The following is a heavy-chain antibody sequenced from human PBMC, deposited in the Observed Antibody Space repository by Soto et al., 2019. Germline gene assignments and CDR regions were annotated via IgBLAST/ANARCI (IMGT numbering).Heavy chain of an antibody. V-gene: IGHV3-30-3*01. D-gene: IGHD6-13*01. Sequence: PGGSLRLSCAASGFTFSSYAMHWVRQAPGKGLEWVVVISYDGSNKYYADSVKGRFTISRDNSKNTLYLQMNSLRAEDTAVYYCARAGSSWYFDYWGQGTLVTVSS. CDR1: GFTFSSYA. CDR2: ISYDGSNK. J-gene: IGHJ4*02. CDR3: ARAGSSWYFDY.